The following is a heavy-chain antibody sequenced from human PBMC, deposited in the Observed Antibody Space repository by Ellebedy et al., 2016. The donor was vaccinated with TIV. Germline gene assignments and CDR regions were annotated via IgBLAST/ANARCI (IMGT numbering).Heavy chain of an antibody. CDR3: ARDWAGQYSL. D-gene: IGHD5-18*01. Sequence: SETLSLXXTVSGGSISSGSYYWSWIRQPAGKGLEWIGRIYTSGSTNYNPSFKSRVTMSVDTSKNQFSLKLSSVTAADTAVYYCARDWAGQYSLWGQGTLVTVSS. J-gene: IGHJ4*02. CDR1: GGSISSGSYY. CDR2: IYTSGST. V-gene: IGHV4-61*02.